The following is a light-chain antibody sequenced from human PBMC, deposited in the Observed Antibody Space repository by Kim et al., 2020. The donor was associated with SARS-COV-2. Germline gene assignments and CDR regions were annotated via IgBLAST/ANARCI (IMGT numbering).Light chain of an antibody. CDR1: SYNIGNNY. V-gene: IGLV1-51*01. Sequence: GQGVTISCSGSSYNIGNNYVSWYQQLPGTDPKLLMYDNDKRPSGIPDRFSGSKSGTSATLGITGIQTGDEADYHCGTWDSSLTAGVFGGGTQLTVL. CDR3: GTWDSSLTAGV. J-gene: IGLJ2*01. CDR2: DND.